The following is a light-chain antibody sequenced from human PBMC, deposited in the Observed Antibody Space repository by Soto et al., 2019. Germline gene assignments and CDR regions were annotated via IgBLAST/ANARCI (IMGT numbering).Light chain of an antibody. V-gene: IGLV1-44*01. CDR2: INN. Sequence: QSVLPQTPSAPGAPGQKVVISCSGSDSDVGTNSVNWYQQVPGAAPKLLIYINNKRPAGVPDRFPGSKSGTSASLAISGLRSEDEADYYCAAWDDTLPGYVFGSGTKVTVL. CDR3: AAWDDTLPGYV. CDR1: DSDVGTNS. J-gene: IGLJ1*01.